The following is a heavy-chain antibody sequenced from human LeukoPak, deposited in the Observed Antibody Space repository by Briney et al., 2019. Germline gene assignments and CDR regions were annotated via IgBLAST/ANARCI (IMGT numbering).Heavy chain of an antibody. Sequence: RSGGSLRLSCVASGFTFSSYGMHWVRQAPGKGLEWVAVIWYDGSNKYYADSVKGRFTISRDNSKNTLYLQMNSLRAEDTAVYYCARDLYSGYDSDDYWGQGTLVTVSS. CDR3: ARDLYSGYDSDDY. CDR2: IWYDGSNK. CDR1: GFTFSSYG. D-gene: IGHD5-12*01. J-gene: IGHJ4*02. V-gene: IGHV3-33*01.